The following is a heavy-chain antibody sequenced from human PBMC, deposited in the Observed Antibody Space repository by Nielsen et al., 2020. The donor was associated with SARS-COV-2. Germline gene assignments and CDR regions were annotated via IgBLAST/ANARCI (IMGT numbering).Heavy chain of an antibody. V-gene: IGHV3-33*08. Sequence: GESLKISCAASGFTFSSYGMHWVRQAPGKGLEWVAVIWYDGSNKYYADSVKGRFTISRDNSNSTLSLQMNSLRGEDTAVYFCVRESAYGDYTGGFDYWGQGTLVTVSS. CDR3: VRESAYGDYTGGFDY. CDR2: IWYDGSNK. D-gene: IGHD4-17*01. J-gene: IGHJ4*02. CDR1: GFTFSSYG.